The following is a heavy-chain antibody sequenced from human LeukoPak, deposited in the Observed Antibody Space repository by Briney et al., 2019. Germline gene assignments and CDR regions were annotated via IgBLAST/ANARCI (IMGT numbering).Heavy chain of an antibody. J-gene: IGHJ4*02. CDR1: GASFSGYY. D-gene: IGHD6-19*01. Sequence: SETLSLTCAVHGASFSGYYWSWIRQAPGKGLEWIGEINHSGDTNYNPSLKSRVTMSGDTPNNQYSLELSSVTAADMGVYYCAGHATGWYGWGEWGEETVLTVS. CDR2: INHSGDT. CDR3: AGHATGWYGWGE. V-gene: IGHV4-34*01.